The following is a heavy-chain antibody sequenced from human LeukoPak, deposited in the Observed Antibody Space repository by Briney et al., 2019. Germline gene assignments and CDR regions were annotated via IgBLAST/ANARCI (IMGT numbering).Heavy chain of an antibody. Sequence: GGSLRLSCAASAFTVNSNYMTWVRQAPGKGLEWVSVTYSDSSTYYADSVKGRFTISRDNSKSTLYLQMNSLRAEDTAVYYCARIVYFDVSIDIWGQGTMVTVSS. J-gene: IGHJ3*02. CDR1: AFTVNSNY. CDR2: TYSDSST. D-gene: IGHD5/OR15-5a*01. V-gene: IGHV3-53*01. CDR3: ARIVYFDVSIDI.